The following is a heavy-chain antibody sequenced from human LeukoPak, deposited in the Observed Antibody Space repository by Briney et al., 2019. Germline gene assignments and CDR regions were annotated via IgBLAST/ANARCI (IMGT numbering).Heavy chain of an antibody. J-gene: IGHJ4*02. D-gene: IGHD1-7*01. CDR1: GFTFSSYG. CDR2: IRYDGSNK. Sequence: GGSLRLSCAASGFTFSSYGMHWVRQAPGKGLEWVAFIRYDGSNKYYADSVKGRFTISRDNSKNTLYLQMNSLRAEDTAVYYCAKDRGNYEPFDYWGQGTLVTVSS. V-gene: IGHV3-30*02. CDR3: AKDRGNYEPFDY.